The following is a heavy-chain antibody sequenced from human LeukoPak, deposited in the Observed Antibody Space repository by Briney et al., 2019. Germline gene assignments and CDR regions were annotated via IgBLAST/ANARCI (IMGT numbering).Heavy chain of an antibody. J-gene: IGHJ4*02. V-gene: IGHV1-2*02. CDR3: ARDRGTMVRGVMATN. CDR1: GYTFTGYY. CDR2: INPNSGGT. D-gene: IGHD3-10*01. Sequence: ASVKVSCKASGYTFTGYYMHWVRQAPGQGLEWMGWINPNSGGTNYAQKFQGRVTMTRDTSISTAYMELSRLRSDDTAVYYCARDRGTMVRGVMATNWGQGTLVTVSS.